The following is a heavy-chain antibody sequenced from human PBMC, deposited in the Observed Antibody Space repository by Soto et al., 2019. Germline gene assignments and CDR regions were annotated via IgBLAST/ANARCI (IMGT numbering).Heavy chain of an antibody. CDR3: ASWVAVACTPEYLQH. V-gene: IGHV3-23*01. CDR2: ISGSGGST. J-gene: IGHJ1*01. D-gene: IGHD6-19*01. Sequence: GGSLRLSCAASGFTFSSYAMSWVRQAPGKGLEWVSAISGSGGSTYYADAVRGRFTISRENSKKPLYLQMTGLRAEDTVVYYCASWVAVACTPEYLQHWGQGTLVTVSS. CDR1: GFTFSSYA.